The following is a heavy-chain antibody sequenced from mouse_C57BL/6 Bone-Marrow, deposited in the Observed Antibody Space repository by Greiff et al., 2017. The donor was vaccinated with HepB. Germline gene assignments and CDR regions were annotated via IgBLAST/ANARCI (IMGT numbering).Heavy chain of an antibody. CDR3: ARDYFDY. V-gene: IGHV5-16*01. CDR1: GFTFSDYY. J-gene: IGHJ2*01. CDR2: INYDGSST. Sequence: EVQVLESEGGLVQPGSSMKLSCTASGFTFSDYYMAWVRQVPEKGLEWVANINYDGSSTYYLDSLKSRFIISRDNAKNILYLQMSSLKSEDTATYYCARDYFDYWGQGTTLTVSS.